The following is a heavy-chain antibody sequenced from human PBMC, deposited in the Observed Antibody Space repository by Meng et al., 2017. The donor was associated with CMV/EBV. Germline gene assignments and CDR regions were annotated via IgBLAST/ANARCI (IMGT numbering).Heavy chain of an antibody. CDR1: GFTFSSYW. D-gene: IGHD3-3*01. Sequence: LSLTCAASGFTFSSYWMSWVRQAPGKGLEWVANIKQDGSEKYYVDSVKGRFTISRDNAKNSLYLQMNSLRAEDTAVYYCARDVSDFWSGYLPHYYYYGMDVWGQGTTVTVS. J-gene: IGHJ6*02. V-gene: IGHV3-7*01. CDR2: IKQDGSEK. CDR3: ARDVSDFWSGYLPHYYYYGMDV.